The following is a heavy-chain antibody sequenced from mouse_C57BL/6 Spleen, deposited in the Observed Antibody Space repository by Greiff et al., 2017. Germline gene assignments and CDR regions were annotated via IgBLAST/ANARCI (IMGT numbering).Heavy chain of an antibody. D-gene: IGHD1-1*01. CDR3: TRGGITTYAMDY. V-gene: IGHV1-15*01. Sequence: VKLQQSGAELVRPGASVTLSCKASGYTFTDYEMHWVKQTPVHGLEWIGAIDPETGGTAYNQKFKGKAILTADKSSSTAYMGLRSLTSEDSAVYYCTRGGITTYAMDYWGQGTSVTVSS. J-gene: IGHJ4*01. CDR1: GYTFTDYE. CDR2: IDPETGGT.